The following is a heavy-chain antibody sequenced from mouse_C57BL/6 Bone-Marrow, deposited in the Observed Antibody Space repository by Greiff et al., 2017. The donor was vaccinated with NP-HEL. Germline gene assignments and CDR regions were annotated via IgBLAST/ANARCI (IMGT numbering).Heavy chain of an antibody. CDR2: INPSNGGT. J-gene: IGHJ4*01. D-gene: IGHD3-1*01. Sequence: QVQLQQPGTDLVKPGASVKLSCKASGYTFTSYWMHWVKQRPGQGLEWIGNINPSNGGTNYTEKFKSKATLTVAKSSSTAYMQLSSLTSEDSAVYYCARSGGFYAMDYWGQGTSVTVSS. V-gene: IGHV1-53*01. CDR3: ARSGGFYAMDY. CDR1: GYTFTSYW.